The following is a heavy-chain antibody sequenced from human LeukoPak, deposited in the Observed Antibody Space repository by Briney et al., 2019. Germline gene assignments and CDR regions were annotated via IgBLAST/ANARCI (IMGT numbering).Heavy chain of an antibody. V-gene: IGHV3-74*01. CDR3: ARAVRAHPPADF. CDR2: INSDGSRA. Sequence: PAGSLRLSCAASGFSFSSYWMHWVRQAPGKGQEWVSRINSDGSRATYADSVKGRSSISRDNAKNTLYLHMSSLRAEDTGVYYCARAVRAHPPADFWGQGTLVTVSS. CDR1: GFSFSSYW. D-gene: IGHD3-3*01. J-gene: IGHJ4*02.